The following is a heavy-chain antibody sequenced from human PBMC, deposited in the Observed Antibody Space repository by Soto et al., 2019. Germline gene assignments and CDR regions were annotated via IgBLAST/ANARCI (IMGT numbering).Heavy chain of an antibody. V-gene: IGHV1-18*01. D-gene: IGHD3-22*01. CDR2: ISAYNGNT. Sequence: ASVKVSCKASGYTFTSYGISWVRQAPGQGLEWMGWISAYNGNTNYAQKLQGRVTMTTDTSTSTAYMELRSLRSDDTAVYYCAALYYYDSSGNQGDYWGQGTLVTVS. CDR3: AALYYYDSSGNQGDY. CDR1: GYTFTSYG. J-gene: IGHJ4*02.